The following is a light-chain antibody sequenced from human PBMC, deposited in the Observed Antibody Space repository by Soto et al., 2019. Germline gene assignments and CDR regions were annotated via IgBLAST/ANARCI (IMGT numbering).Light chain of an antibody. CDR3: QHFRT. V-gene: IGKV3-20*01. J-gene: IGKJ1*01. CDR1: QSVSSSY. CDR2: AAS. Sequence: EIVLTQSPGTLSLSPGERATLSCRASQSVSSSYLAWYQQKPGQAPRLLIYAASNRATGIPDRFSGSGSGTDFTLTINTLEPEDFAVYYCQHFRTFGLGTKVEIK.